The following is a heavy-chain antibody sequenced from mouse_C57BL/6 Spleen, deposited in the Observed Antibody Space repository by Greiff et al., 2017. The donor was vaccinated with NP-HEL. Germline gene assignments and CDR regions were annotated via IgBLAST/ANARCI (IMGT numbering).Heavy chain of an antibody. V-gene: IGHV1-7*01. D-gene: IGHD6-1*01. CDR3: AREAPGNYFDY. CDR2: INPSSGYT. Sequence: QVQLQQSGAELAKPGASVKLSCKASGYTFTSYWMHWVKQRPGQGLEWIGYINPSSGYTKYNQKFKDKATLTPDKSSSTAYMQLSSLTYEDSAVYYCAREAPGNYFDYWGQGTTLTVSS. J-gene: IGHJ2*01. CDR1: GYTFTSYW.